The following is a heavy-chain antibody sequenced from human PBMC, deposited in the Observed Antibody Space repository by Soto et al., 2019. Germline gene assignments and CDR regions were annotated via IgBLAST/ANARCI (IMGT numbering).Heavy chain of an antibody. D-gene: IGHD6-13*01. CDR1: GFTLGDYA. Sequence: PGGSLRLSCTASGFTLGDYAMSWVRQAPGKGLEWVGFIRSKAYGGTTEYAAAVKGRFTISRDDSKSIASMKMNSLKTEDTAVYYCTRVQGNYYSYGRDVCGPGPTGTVSS. CDR3: TRVQGNYYSYGRDV. J-gene: IGHJ6*02. V-gene: IGHV3-49*04. CDR2: IRSKAYGGTT.